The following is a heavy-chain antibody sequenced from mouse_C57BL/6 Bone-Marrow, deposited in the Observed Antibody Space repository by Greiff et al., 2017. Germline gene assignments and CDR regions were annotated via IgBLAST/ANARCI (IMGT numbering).Heavy chain of an antibody. CDR2: IWSGEST. CDR1: GFSLTSYG. V-gene: IGHV2-2*01. CDR3: AGSRYYGSDYYAMDY. Sequence: QVQLKESGPGLVQPSQSLSITCTASGFSLTSYGVHWVRQSPGKGLEWLGVIWSGESTANNAAFISRQSISKDNSKSKAFFKMNSLQADDTAIYYCAGSRYYGSDYYAMDYWGQGTSVTVSS. D-gene: IGHD1-1*01. J-gene: IGHJ4*01.